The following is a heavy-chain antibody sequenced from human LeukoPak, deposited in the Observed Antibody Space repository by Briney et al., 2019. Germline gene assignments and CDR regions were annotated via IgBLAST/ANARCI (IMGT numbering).Heavy chain of an antibody. J-gene: IGHJ6*03. D-gene: IGHD3-3*01. CDR1: GGSISSSSYY. CDR3: ARLRIFGVVSPGMDV. Sequence: SETLSLTCTVSGGSISSSSYYWGWIRQPPGKGLEWIRSIYYSGSTHYNASLKSRVTVSVDTSKNQISLKLSSLTAADTAVYYCARLRIFGVVSPGMDVWGKGTTVTVSS. V-gene: IGHV4-39*07. CDR2: IYYSGST.